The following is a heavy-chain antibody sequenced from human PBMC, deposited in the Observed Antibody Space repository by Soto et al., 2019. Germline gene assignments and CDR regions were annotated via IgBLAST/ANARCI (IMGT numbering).Heavy chain of an antibody. Sequence: GGSLRLSCAASGFTFSSYAMSWVRQAPGKGLEWVSAISGSGGSTYYADSVKGRFTISRDNSKNTLYLQMNSLRAEDTAVYYCAKAGGLQWGDYYYYMDVWGKGTTVTVSS. J-gene: IGHJ6*03. D-gene: IGHD4-4*01. CDR2: ISGSGGST. CDR3: AKAGGLQWGDYYYYMDV. CDR1: GFTFSSYA. V-gene: IGHV3-23*01.